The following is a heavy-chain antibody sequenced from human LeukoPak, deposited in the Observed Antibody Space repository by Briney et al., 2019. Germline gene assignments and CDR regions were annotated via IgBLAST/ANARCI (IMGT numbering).Heavy chain of an antibody. CDR1: GFTFSTSA. CDR2: IDYDSSHI. CDR3: ARDPLRYLRVGHYDY. V-gene: IGHV3-21*03. Sequence: GESLRLSCAASGFTFSTSAMNWVRQVPGKGLEWVSSIDYDSSHIYYAASVRGRFTISRDNARNSVYLQMNSLRVEGTAVYYCARDPLRYLRVGHYDYWGQGTLVAVSS. J-gene: IGHJ4*02. D-gene: IGHD3-9*01.